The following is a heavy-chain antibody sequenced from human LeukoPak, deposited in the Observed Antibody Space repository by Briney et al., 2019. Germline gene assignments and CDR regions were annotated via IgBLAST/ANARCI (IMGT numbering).Heavy chain of an antibody. CDR2: ISAYNGNT. CDR3: ARDRPYYLWFGELKEVDAFDI. Sequence: GASVKVSCKASGYTFTSYGISWVRQAPGQGLEWMGWISAYNGNTNYAQKPQGRVTMTTDTSTSTAYMELRNLRSDDTAVYYCARDRPYYLWFGELKEVDAFDIWGQGTMVTVSS. J-gene: IGHJ3*02. V-gene: IGHV1-18*04. D-gene: IGHD3-10*01. CDR1: GYTFTSYG.